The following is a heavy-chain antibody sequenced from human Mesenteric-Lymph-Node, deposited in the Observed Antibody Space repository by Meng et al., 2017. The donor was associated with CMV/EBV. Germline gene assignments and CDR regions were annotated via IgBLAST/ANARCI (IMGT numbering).Heavy chain of an antibody. CDR3: ARGSSYDILTGYFDY. D-gene: IGHD3-9*01. CDR1: GGSFSGYY. J-gene: IGHJ4*02. Sequence: QVQLPKWGEGLLKPSETLSVTCAVYGGSFSGYYWNWIRQSPEKGLEWIGEINHSGSTTYNPSFTSRIIISVDTSTNQISLNMSSVTAADTAVYYCARGSSYDILTGYFDYWGQGALVTVSS. CDR2: INHSGST. V-gene: IGHV4-34*01.